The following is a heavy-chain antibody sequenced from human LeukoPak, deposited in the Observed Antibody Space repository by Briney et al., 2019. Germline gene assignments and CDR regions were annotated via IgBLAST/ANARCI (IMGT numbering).Heavy chain of an antibody. J-gene: IGHJ4*02. CDR3: GKEDY. V-gene: IGHV3-30*04. CDR1: GFTFSSYA. Sequence: GGSLRLSCAASGFTFSSYAMHWVRQAPGKGLEWVAVMSYDGSNKYYADSVRGRFTISRDNSKNTLYLQMDSLRAEDTALYYCGKEDYWGQGTLLTVSS. CDR2: MSYDGSNK.